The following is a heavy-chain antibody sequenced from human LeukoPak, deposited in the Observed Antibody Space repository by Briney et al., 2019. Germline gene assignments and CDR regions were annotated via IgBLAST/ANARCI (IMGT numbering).Heavy chain of an antibody. CDR1: SGSISSGSYD. CDR2: IYTSGST. CDR3: ARVPGPNWFDP. J-gene: IGHJ5*02. V-gene: IGHV4-61*02. Sequence: PSETLSLTCTVSSGSISSGSYDWSWIRQPAGKGLEWIGRIYTSGSTNYNPSLKSRITISVDTSKNQFSLKLSSVTAADTAMYYCARVPGPNWFDPWGQGTLVPVSS.